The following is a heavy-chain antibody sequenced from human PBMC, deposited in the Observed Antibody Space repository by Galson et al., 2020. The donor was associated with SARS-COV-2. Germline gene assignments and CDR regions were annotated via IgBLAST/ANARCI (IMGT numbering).Heavy chain of an antibody. CDR3: ARTARGYSYGYVVPSYYYGMDV. D-gene: IGHD5-18*01. J-gene: IGHJ6*02. CDR1: GGSFSGYY. Sequence: SETLSLTCAVYGGSFSGYYWSWIRQPPGKGLEWIGEINHSGSTNYNPSLKSRVTIAVDTSKNQLSLKLSSVTAADTAVYYCARTARGYSYGYVVPSYYYGMDVWGQGTTVTFSS. CDR2: INHSGST. V-gene: IGHV4-34*01.